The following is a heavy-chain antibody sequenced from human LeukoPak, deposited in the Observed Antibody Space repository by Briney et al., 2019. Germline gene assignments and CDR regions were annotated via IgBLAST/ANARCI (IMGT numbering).Heavy chain of an antibody. V-gene: IGHV3-30*02. CDR3: AKERGVGVGRTYLLLYYFDY. J-gene: IGHJ4*02. CDR1: GFTFSSYG. CDR2: IRYDGSNK. D-gene: IGHD2-15*01. Sequence: QPGGSLRLSCAASGFTFSSYGMHWVRQAPGKGLEWVAFIRYDGSNKYYVDSVKGRFTISRDNSKNTLYLQMNSLRAEDTAVYYCAKERGVGVGRTYLLLYYFDYWGQGTLVTVSS.